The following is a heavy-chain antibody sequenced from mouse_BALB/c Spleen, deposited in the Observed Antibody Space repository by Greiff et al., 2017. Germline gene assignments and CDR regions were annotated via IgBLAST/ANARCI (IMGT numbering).Heavy chain of an antibody. V-gene: IGHV5-17*02. CDR2: ISSGSSTI. Sequence: EVHLVESGGGLVQPGGSRKLSCAASGFTFSSFGMHWVRQAPEKGLEWVAYISSGSSTIYYADTVKGRFTISRDNPKNTLFLQMTSLRSEDTAMYYCASSHYYGYGAYWGQGTLVTVSA. D-gene: IGHD1-2*01. J-gene: IGHJ3*01. CDR1: GFTFSSFG. CDR3: ASSHYYGYGAY.